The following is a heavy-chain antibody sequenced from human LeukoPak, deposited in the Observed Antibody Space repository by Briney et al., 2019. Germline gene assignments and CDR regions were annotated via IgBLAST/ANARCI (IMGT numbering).Heavy chain of an antibody. Sequence: ESLKISCKVSGYSFTNYWIVWVRQMAGKGLEWMGIIYPGDSDTRYSPSFQGQVTFSADKSITTAYLQWSSLKASDTAMYYCARRNYYDSRGYYCDYWGQGTLVTVSS. V-gene: IGHV5-51*01. J-gene: IGHJ4*02. CDR3: ARRNYYDSRGYYCDY. CDR2: IYPGDSDT. CDR1: GYSFTNYW. D-gene: IGHD3-22*01.